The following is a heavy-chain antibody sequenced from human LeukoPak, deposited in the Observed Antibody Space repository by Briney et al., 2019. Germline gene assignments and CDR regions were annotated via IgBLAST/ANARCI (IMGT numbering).Heavy chain of an antibody. CDR2: IIPIFGTA. Sequence: ASVKVSCKASGGTFSSYAISWVRQAPGQGLEWMGGIIPIFGTANYAQKFRGRVTITADESTSTAYMELSSLRSEDTAVYYCARTYCTNGVCYYYYYYGMDVWGQGTTVTVSS. J-gene: IGHJ6*02. D-gene: IGHD2-8*01. CDR3: ARTYCTNGVCYYYYYYGMDV. CDR1: GGTFSSYA. V-gene: IGHV1-69*13.